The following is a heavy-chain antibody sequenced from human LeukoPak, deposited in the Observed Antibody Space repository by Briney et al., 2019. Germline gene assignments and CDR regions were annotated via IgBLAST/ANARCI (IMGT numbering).Heavy chain of an antibody. V-gene: IGHV3-21*01. CDR1: GFTFSSYS. CDR2: ISSSSSYI. J-gene: IGHJ4*02. D-gene: IGHD2-2*01. Sequence: PGGSLRLSCAASGFTFSSYSMNWVRQAPGKGLEWVSSISSSSSYIYYADSVKGRFTISRDNAKNSPYLQMNSLRAEDTAVYYCARSKGIVVVPAAMSYWGQGTLVTVSS. CDR3: ARSKGIVVVPAAMSY.